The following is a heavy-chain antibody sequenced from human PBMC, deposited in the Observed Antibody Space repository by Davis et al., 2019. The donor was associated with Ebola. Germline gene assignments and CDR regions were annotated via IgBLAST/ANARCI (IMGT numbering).Heavy chain of an antibody. V-gene: IGHV3-23*01. CDR2: IGGGGGDT. CDR3: AKDGRGYNSAVDY. D-gene: IGHD5-24*01. CDR1: GFTFNFYV. J-gene: IGHJ4*02. Sequence: GESLKISCVGSGFTFNFYVMSWVRQAPGKGLEWVSAIGGGGGDTYYADSVKGRLTISRDNSKNTLYVQMNSLRVEDTAVYYCAKDGRGYNSAVDYWGQGTLVTVSS.